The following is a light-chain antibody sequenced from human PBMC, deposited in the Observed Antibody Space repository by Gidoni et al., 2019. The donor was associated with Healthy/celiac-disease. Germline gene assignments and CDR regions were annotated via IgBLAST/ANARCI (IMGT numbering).Light chain of an antibody. Sequence: EIVLTQSPGTLSLSQGARATLSCRASQSVSSSYLAWYQQKPGQAPRLLIYGASSRATGIPYRFSGSGSGTDFTLTISRLEPEDFAVYYCQQYGSSPTFGGGTKVEIK. CDR3: QQYGSSPT. V-gene: IGKV3-20*01. CDR1: QSVSSSY. CDR2: GAS. J-gene: IGKJ4*01.